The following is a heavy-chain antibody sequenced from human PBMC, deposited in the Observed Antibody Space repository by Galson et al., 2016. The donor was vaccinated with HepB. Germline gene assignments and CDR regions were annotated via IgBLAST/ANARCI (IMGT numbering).Heavy chain of an antibody. J-gene: IGHJ6*02. D-gene: IGHD2-21*02. CDR2: IGGRGGTT. Sequence: SLRLSCAASGFTFNNYGMSWVHLAPGKGLEWVSGIGGRGGTTYYADSVEGRFTISRDNSKNTLYLQMKSLRAEDTAVYYCAKSTLGVTLESYYYGMDVWGQGTTVTVSS. CDR3: AKSTLGVTLESYYYGMDV. V-gene: IGHV3-23*01. CDR1: GFTFNNYG.